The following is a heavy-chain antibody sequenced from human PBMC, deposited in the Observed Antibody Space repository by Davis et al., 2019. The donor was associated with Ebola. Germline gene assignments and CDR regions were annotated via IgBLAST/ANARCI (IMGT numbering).Heavy chain of an antibody. D-gene: IGHD5-24*01. J-gene: IGHJ2*01. CDR3: ARYGLRWLQLRYFDL. V-gene: IGHV3-11*01. CDR1: GFKFSDYY. Sequence: PGGSLRLSCVASGFKFSDYYMSWIRQAPGKGLEWVSYISSSGSTIYYADSVKGRFTISRDNAENSLYLQMNSLRAEDTAVYYCARYGLRWLQLRYFDLWGRGTLVTVSS. CDR2: ISSSGSTI.